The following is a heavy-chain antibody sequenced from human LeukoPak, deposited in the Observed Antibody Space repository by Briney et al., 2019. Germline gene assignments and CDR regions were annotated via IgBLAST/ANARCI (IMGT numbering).Heavy chain of an antibody. Sequence: GGSLRLSCVASGFTFSTYWMNWVRQAPGKGMERVGTIRPDGSDKYYVDSVKGRFTISRDNAKTSLYLQINSLRADDTALYFCARGIVVVVGASDHFDYWGQGTLIPVFS. CDR2: IRPDGSDK. CDR1: GFTFSTYW. CDR3: ARGIVVVVGASDHFDY. D-gene: IGHD2-15*01. J-gene: IGHJ4*02. V-gene: IGHV3-7*01.